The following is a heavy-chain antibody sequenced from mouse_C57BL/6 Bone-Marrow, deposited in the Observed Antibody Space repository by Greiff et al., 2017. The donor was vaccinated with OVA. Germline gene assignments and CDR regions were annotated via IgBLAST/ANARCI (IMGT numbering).Heavy chain of an antibody. CDR1: GYTFTNYW. CDR2: IYPGGGYT. Sequence: VQLQQSGAELVRPGTSVKMSCKASGYTFTNYWIGWAKQRPGHGLEWIGDIYPGGGYTNYNEKFKGKATLTADKSSSTAYMQFSSLTSEDSAIYYCARLGIYYYGSTPYYFDYWGQGTTLTVSS. V-gene: IGHV1-63*01. D-gene: IGHD1-1*01. J-gene: IGHJ2*01. CDR3: ARLGIYYYGSTPYYFDY.